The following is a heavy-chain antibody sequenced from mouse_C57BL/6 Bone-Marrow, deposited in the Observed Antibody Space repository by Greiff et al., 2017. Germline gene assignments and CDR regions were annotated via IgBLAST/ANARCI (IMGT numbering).Heavy chain of an antibody. CDR2: IDPSDGYT. CDR3: AREHYYGASVGF. Sequence: VQLQQSGAELVMPGASVKLSCTASGYTFTSYWMHWVKQRPGQGLEWIGKIDPSDGYTNYNQKFKGKATLTVDKSSSTAYLQLSSLTSEDSAVYYCAREHYYGASVGFWGPGTPVTVS. J-gene: IGHJ1*01. D-gene: IGHD1-2*01. V-gene: IGHV1-69*01. CDR1: GYTFTSYW.